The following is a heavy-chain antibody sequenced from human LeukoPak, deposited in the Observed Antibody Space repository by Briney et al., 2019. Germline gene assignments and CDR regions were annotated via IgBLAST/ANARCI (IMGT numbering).Heavy chain of an antibody. J-gene: IGHJ5*02. V-gene: IGHV6-1*01. CDR1: GDSVSSNRST. CDR3: ARAMSATGNNSFDP. Sequence: SQTLSLTCAISGDSVSSNRSTWNWIRQSPSRGLEWLGRTYYRSKWSTDYAGSVKGRITINPDTSKNQFSLHLSSVTPEDTATYYCARAMSATGNNSFDPWGQGTLVTVSS. CDR2: TYYRSKWST. D-gene: IGHD1-1*01.